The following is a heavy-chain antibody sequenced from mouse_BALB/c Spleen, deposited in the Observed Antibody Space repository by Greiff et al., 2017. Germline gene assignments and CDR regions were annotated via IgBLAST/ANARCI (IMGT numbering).Heavy chain of an antibody. CDR2: ISSGGSYT. J-gene: IGHJ4*01. V-gene: IGHV5-9-4*01. CDR3: ARASEYYAMDY. CDR1: GFTFSSYA. Sequence: DVKLVESGGGLVKPGGSLKLSCAASGFTFSSYAMSWVRQSPEKRLEWVAEISSGGSYTYYPDTVTGRFTISRDNAKNTLYLEMSSLRSEDTAMYYCARASEYYAMDYWGQGTSVTVSS.